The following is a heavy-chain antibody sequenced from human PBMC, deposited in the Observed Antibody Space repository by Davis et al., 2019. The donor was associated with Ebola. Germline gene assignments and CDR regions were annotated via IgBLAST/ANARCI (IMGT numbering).Heavy chain of an antibody. CDR2: ISGSGGST. CDR1: GFTFSSYA. V-gene: IGHV3-23*01. CDR3: ARDLGYCTGGVCHRDYYYGMDV. J-gene: IGHJ6*02. Sequence: GESLKISCAASGFTFSSYAMSWVRQAPGKGLEWVSAISGSGGSTYYADSVKGRFTISRDNSKNTLYLQMNSLRAEDTAVYYCARDLGYCTGGVCHRDYYYGMDVWGQGTTVTVSS. D-gene: IGHD2-8*02.